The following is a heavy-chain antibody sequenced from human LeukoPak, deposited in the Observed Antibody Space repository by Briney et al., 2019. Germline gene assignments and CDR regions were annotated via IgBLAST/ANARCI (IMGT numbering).Heavy chain of an antibody. CDR1: GGSISSYY. D-gene: IGHD4-17*01. J-gene: IGHJ5*02. V-gene: IGHV4-59*01. Sequence: SETLSLTCTVSGGSISSYYWSWIRQPPGKGLEWIGYIYYSGSTNYNPSLKGRVTISVDTSKNQFSLKLSSVTAADTAVYYCARGTMTTVTAWGQGTLVTVSS. CDR3: ARGTMTTVTA. CDR2: IYYSGST.